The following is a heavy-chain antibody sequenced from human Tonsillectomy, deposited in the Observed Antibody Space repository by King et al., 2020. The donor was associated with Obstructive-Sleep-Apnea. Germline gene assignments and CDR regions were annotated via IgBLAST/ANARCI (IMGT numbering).Heavy chain of an antibody. Sequence: QLQESGPGLVKPSETLSLTCTVSGGSISGSSYYWGWIRQPPGKGLEWIGNIYYRGCTYHNPSLQSRAAISVDTSKNQFSLKLISVTAADTAVYYCAGDGGSGWSLIWGQGALVTVSS. CDR1: GGSISGSSYY. J-gene: IGHJ4*02. CDR3: AGDGGSGWSLI. CDR2: IYYRGCT. V-gene: IGHV4-39*07. D-gene: IGHD6-19*01.